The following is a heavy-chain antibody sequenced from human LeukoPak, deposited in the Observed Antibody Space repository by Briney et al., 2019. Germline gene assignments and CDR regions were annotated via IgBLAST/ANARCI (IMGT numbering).Heavy chain of an antibody. CDR3: ARDLGHTGYDLYDY. CDR1: GINFRGYW. D-gene: IGHD5-12*01. Sequence: GGSLRLSCAVSGINFRGYWMAWVRQAPGKGLEWVANMKQDGNEEYYVDSVKGRFTISRDNAKNSLYLEMNSLRVEDTAVYYCARDLGHTGYDLYDYWGQGTLVTVSS. V-gene: IGHV3-7*01. CDR2: MKQDGNEE. J-gene: IGHJ4*02.